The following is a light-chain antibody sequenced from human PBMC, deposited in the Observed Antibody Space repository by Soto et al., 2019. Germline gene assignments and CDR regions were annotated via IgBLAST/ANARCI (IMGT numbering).Light chain of an antibody. V-gene: IGKV3D-20*02. CDR1: QSVSSSY. CDR3: QQRRSWPLT. Sequence: ETVLTQSPGTLSLSPGERVTLSCRTSQSVSSSYLAWYQQKPGQAPRLLMYGASNRASGIPDRFSGSGSGTDFTLTISRLEPEDFASYYCQQRRSWPLTFGGGTKVEIK. CDR2: GAS. J-gene: IGKJ4*01.